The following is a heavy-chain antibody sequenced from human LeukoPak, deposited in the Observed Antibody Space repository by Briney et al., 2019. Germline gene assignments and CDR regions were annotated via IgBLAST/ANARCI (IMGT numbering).Heavy chain of an antibody. V-gene: IGHV3-11*01. J-gene: IGHJ3*01. CDR3: ATTVGYPGGLYAFDL. CDR2: ISSGGDTI. D-gene: IGHD2-15*01. Sequence: PGGSLRLSCAASGFMFREYYMTWIRQAPGKGLEWLSYISSGGDTIYYADSVRGRLTVSRDNAGNSLFLQMNSLRPEDTAVYYCATTVGYPGGLYAFDLWGQGTMVTVSS. CDR1: GFMFREYY.